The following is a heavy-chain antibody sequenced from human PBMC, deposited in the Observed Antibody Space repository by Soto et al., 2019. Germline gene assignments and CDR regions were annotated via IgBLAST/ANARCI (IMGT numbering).Heavy chain of an antibody. CDR1: GFTFSTYA. V-gene: IGHV3-30-3*01. CDR2: ISYDGNNK. CDR3: ARPVEPFYYYGMDV. J-gene: IGHJ6*02. Sequence: GSLGLSCAASGFTFSTYAMEWVRQAPGKGLDWVALISYDGNNKYYADSVRGRFTISRDNSKNTLYLQMNTLRPEDTALYFCARPVEPFYYYGMDVWGQGTTVTVSS.